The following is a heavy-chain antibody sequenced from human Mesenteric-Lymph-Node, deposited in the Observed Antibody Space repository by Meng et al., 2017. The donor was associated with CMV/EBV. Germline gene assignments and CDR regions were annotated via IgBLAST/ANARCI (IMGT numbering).Heavy chain of an antibody. CDR2: IYPCGST. V-gene: IGHV3-66*03. D-gene: IGHD2-2*02. CDR1: GSTVINDY. Sequence: GGSLRLSCAVSGSTVINDYMTWVRQAPGKGPEWVSIIYPCGSTYYADSVKGRFTISTDTSQNTLFLQLSSLRPEDTALYFCARDNYCSGTSCFTNWFDPWGQGTLVTVSS. J-gene: IGHJ5*02. CDR3: ARDNYCSGTSCFTNWFDP.